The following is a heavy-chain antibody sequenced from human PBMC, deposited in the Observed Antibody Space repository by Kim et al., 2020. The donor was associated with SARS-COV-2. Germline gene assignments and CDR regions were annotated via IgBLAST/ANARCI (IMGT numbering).Heavy chain of an antibody. J-gene: IGHJ6*02. CDR1: GGSISSSNFY. D-gene: IGHD3-10*01. V-gene: IGHV4-39*07. CDR3: ARAPDYYGSGSYYSVPYYGMDV. CDR2: IYYSGST. Sequence: SETLSLTCTVFGGSISSSNFYWGWIRQPPGKGLEWIGSIYYSGSTFYNLFLKSRVTISVDTSKNQFSLKLSSVTAADTSVYYCARAPDYYGSGSYYSVPYYGMDVWGRGTTVTVSS.